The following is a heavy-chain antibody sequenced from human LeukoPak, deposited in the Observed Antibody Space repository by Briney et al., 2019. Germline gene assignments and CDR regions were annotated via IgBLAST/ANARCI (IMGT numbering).Heavy chain of an antibody. D-gene: IGHD6-13*01. CDR1: GGSISSYY. V-gene: IGHV4-59*01. J-gene: IGHJ4*02. CDR3: ARDPGRAYSSSWYYFDY. Sequence: SETLSLTCTVSGGSISSYYWSWIRQPPGKGLEWIGYIYYSGSTNYRPSLKSRVTISVDTSKNQFSLKLSSVTAEDTAVHYCARDPGRAYSSSWYYFDYWGQGTLVTVSS. CDR2: IYYSGST.